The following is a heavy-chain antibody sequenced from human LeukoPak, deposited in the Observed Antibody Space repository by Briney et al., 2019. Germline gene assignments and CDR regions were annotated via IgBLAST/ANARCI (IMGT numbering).Heavy chain of an antibody. J-gene: IGHJ3*02. CDR2: IYYSGST. CDR3: ARDGGGGVSHAFDI. CDR1: GGSISSYY. Sequence: SETLSLTCTVSGGSISSYYWSCIRQPPGKGLEWIGYIYYSGSTNYNPSLKSRVTISVDTSKNQFSLKLSSVTAADTAVYYCARDGGGGVSHAFDIWGQGTMVTVSS. V-gene: IGHV4-59*01. D-gene: IGHD2-15*01.